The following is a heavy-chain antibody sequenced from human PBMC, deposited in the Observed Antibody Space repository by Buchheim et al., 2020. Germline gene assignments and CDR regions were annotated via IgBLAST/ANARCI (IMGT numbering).Heavy chain of an antibody. Sequence: QVQLQESGPGLVKPSQTLSLTCTVSGGSIRSGGHYWSWIRQHPGKGLEWIGYINHSGSTNYNPSLKNRLTISVDTSKKELSLRLSSVTAADTAVYYCARTDFGSGTSYSFDYWGQGTL. V-gene: IGHV4-31*03. J-gene: IGHJ4*02. CDR1: GGSIRSGGHY. CDR2: INHSGST. CDR3: ARTDFGSGTSYSFDY. D-gene: IGHD3-10*01.